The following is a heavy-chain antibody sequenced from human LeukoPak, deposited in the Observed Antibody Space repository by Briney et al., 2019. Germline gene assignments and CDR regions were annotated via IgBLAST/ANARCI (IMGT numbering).Heavy chain of an antibody. CDR2: IYPGDSDT. CDR1: GYSFTSYW. CDR3: ARQNYYYDSSGYYSRSYYFDY. Sequence: GESLKISCKGSGYSFTSYWIGWVRQMPGKGLEWMGIIYPGDSDTRYSPSFQGQVTISADKSISTAYLQWSSLKASDTAMYYCARQNYYYDSSGYYSRSYYFDYWGQGTLVTVSS. J-gene: IGHJ4*02. V-gene: IGHV5-51*01. D-gene: IGHD3-22*01.